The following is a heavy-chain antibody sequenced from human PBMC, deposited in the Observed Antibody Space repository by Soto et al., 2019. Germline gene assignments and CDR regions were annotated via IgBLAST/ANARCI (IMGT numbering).Heavy chain of an antibody. CDR1: GFTFSTYP. V-gene: IGHV3-23*01. CDR2: ISDSGDST. J-gene: IGHJ6*04. D-gene: IGHD1-26*01. CDR3: AKGWVLDV. Sequence: GASLKISCAASGFTFSTYPMPWVRQAPGKGLEWVSAISDSGDSTYHADSVKGRFTNSRDNSKITLYLQMNSLRAEDTAVYYCAKGWVLDVWGKGTTVTVSS.